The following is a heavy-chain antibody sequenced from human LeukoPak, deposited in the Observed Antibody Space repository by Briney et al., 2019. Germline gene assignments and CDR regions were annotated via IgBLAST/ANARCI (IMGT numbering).Heavy chain of an antibody. V-gene: IGHV4-34*12. D-gene: IGHD3-3*01. CDR2: IIHSGST. CDR3: ARDPQRWWSGYYKPVGGYYYGMDV. J-gene: IGHJ6*02. Sequence: SSETLSLTCAVYGGSFSGYYWSWIRQPPGKGLEWIGEIIHSGSTNYNPSLKSRVTISVDTSKNQFSLKLSSVTAADTAVYYCARDPQRWWSGYYKPVGGYYYGMDVWGQGTTVTVSS. CDR1: GGSFSGYY.